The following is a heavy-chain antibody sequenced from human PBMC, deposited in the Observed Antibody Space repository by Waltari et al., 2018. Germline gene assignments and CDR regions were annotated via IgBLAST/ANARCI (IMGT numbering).Heavy chain of an antibody. J-gene: IGHJ6*02. CDR3: TRTLAMDV. D-gene: IGHD3-3*02. CDR2: IISDGSTT. V-gene: IGHV3-74*01. Sequence: EVQLVESGGGLVQPGGSLSLSCAASGFTFSTYWTHWVRQAPGEGLVWVSRIISDGSTTNYADSVKGRFTISRDNAKNTLYLQMNSLRAEDTAVYYCTRTLAMDVWGQGTTVTVSS. CDR1: GFTFSTYW.